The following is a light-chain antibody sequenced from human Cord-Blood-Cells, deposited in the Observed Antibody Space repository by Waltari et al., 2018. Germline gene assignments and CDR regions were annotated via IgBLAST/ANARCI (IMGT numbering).Light chain of an antibody. V-gene: IGLV2-23*02. CDR3: CSYAGSRV. J-gene: IGLJ1*01. CDR1: SSDFGRSNL. CDR2: EVS. Sequence: QSALTQPASVSGSPGQSLTISCTGTSSDFGRSNLVSWYQQHPGKAPKLMIYEVSKRPSGVSNRFSGSKSGNTASLTISGLQAEDEADYYCCSYAGSRVFGTGTKVTVL.